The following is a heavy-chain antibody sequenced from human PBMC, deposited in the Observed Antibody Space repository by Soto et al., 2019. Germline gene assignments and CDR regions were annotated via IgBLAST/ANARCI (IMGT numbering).Heavy chain of an antibody. CDR1: GLTFSIYS. D-gene: IGHD3-10*01. Sequence: GGSLRLSCAASGLTFSIYSMNWVRQAPGKGLEWLSYINNSSSRIYYADSVKGRFTISRDNAKNSVNLQMNSLRDEDTAVYYCASDSSAFDHWGQGALVTSPQ. V-gene: IGHV3-48*02. CDR3: ASDSSAFDH. CDR2: INNSSSRI. J-gene: IGHJ4*02.